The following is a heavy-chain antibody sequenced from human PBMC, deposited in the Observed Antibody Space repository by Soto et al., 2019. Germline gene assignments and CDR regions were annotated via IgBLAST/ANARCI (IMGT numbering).Heavy chain of an antibody. CDR3: ATSQKGYNWNYFDH. Sequence: LSLTCAVSGGPISGSYYYWAWLRQSPGKGPEWIGSVFYTGFTSYNPSLESRVSVSVDTSKSQFSLKLSAVTAADTAVYYCATSQKGYNWNYFDHWGQGALVTVSS. V-gene: IGHV4-39*01. CDR2: VFYTGFT. D-gene: IGHD1-20*01. J-gene: IGHJ4*02. CDR1: GGPISGSYYY.